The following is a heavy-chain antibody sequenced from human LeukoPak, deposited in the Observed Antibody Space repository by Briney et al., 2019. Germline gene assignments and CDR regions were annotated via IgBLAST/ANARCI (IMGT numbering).Heavy chain of an antibody. Sequence: GGSLRLSCSASGFIISNYAIHWVCQAPGRGLEYVSGISGNGGSTYYADSVKSRFTISRDNSKNTLYLQMSSLRAEDTAIYHCVKDLYKGDSSSWYYFDYWGQGTLVTVSS. CDR1: GFIISNYA. D-gene: IGHD6-13*01. CDR3: VKDLYKGDSSSWYYFDY. V-gene: IGHV3-64D*09. J-gene: IGHJ4*02. CDR2: ISGNGGST.